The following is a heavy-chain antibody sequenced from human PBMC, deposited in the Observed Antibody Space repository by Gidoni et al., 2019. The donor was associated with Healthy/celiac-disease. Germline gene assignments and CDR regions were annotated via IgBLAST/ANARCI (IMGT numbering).Heavy chain of an antibody. CDR3: ARAYGDYAYYYYYGMDV. CDR1: GFTFSRYA. J-gene: IGHJ6*02. D-gene: IGHD4-17*01. Sequence: EVQLVESGGGLVQPGGSLRLSCAASGFTFSRYAMHWVRQAPGKGLEYVSAISSNGGSTYYANSVKGRFTISRDNSKNTLYLQMGSLRAEDMAVYYCARAYGDYAYYYYYGMDVWGQGTTVTVSS. V-gene: IGHV3-64*01. CDR2: ISSNGGST.